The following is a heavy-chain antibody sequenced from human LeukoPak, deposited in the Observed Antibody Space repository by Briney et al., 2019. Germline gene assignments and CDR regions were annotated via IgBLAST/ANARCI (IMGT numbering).Heavy chain of an antibody. V-gene: IGHV5-51*01. CDR3: ARRNDFWSGYYYFDY. CDR2: IYPGDSDT. J-gene: IGHJ4*02. CDR1: GYSFTSYW. Sequence: GESLKISCKGFGYSFTSYWIGWVRQMPGKGLEWMGIIYPGDSDTRYSPSFQGQVTISADKSISTAYLQWGSLKASDTAMYYCARRNDFWSGYYYFDYWGQGTLVTVSS. D-gene: IGHD3-3*01.